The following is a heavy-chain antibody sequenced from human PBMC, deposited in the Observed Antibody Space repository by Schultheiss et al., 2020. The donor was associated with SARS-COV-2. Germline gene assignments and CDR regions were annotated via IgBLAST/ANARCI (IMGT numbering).Heavy chain of an antibody. CDR1: GYTFTSYG. Sequence: ASVKVSCKASGYTFTSYGISWVRQAPGQGLEWMGIINPSGGSTSYAQKFQGRVTITADKSTSTAYMELSSLRSEDTAVYYCALPRGGYIGRWGQGTLVTVSS. CDR3: ALPRGGYIGR. J-gene: IGHJ4*02. CDR2: INPSGGST. V-gene: IGHV1-46*01. D-gene: IGHD5-12*01.